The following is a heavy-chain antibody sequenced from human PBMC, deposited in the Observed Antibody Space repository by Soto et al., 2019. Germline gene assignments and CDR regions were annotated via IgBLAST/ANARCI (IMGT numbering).Heavy chain of an antibody. D-gene: IGHD1-1*01. CDR3: ASASNWNSGYYYFGMDV. Sequence: ASVKVSCKASGYTFTGYYMHWVRQAPGQGLEWMGWINPNSGGTNYAQKFQGRVTMTRDTSISTAYMELSRLRSDDTAVYYCASASNWNSGYYYFGMDVWGQGTTVTVSS. V-gene: IGHV1-2*02. J-gene: IGHJ6*02. CDR1: GYTFTGYY. CDR2: INPNSGGT.